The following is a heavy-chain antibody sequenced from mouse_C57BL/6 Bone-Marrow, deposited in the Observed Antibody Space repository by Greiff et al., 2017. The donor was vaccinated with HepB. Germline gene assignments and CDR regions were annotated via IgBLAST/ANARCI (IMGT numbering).Heavy chain of an antibody. Sequence: EVQGVESGGGLVQPGGSLKLSCAASGFTFSDYGMAWVRQAPRKGPEWVAFISNLAYSIYYADTVTGRFTISRENAKNTLYLEMSSLRSEDTAMYYCATSRGFAYWGQGTLVTVSA. J-gene: IGHJ3*01. CDR1: GFTFSDYG. V-gene: IGHV5-15*01. D-gene: IGHD3-3*01. CDR3: ATSRGFAY. CDR2: ISNLAYSI.